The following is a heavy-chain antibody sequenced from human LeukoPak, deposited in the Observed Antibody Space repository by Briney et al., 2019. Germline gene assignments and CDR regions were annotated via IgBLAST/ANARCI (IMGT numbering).Heavy chain of an antibody. D-gene: IGHD3-9*01. V-gene: IGHV4-59*01. CDR3: ARGNLRYFDPTDAFDI. CDR2: IYYSGNT. J-gene: IGHJ3*02. Sequence: PSETLSLTCTVSGGSISGYYWNWIRQPPGKGLEWIGYIYYSGNTNYNPSLKSRVTISLDTSKNQFSLKLSSVTAADTAVYYCARGNLRYFDPTDAFDIWGQGTMVTVSS. CDR1: GGSISGYY.